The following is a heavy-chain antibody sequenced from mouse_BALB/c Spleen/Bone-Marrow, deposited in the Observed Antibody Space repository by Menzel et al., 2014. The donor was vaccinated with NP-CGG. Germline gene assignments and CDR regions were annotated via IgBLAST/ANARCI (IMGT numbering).Heavy chain of an antibody. CDR1: GFNIEDYY. Sequence: LVESGADLVRSGASVKLSCTASGFNIEDYYIHWVKQRPEQGLEWIGWIDPENGDPEYAPKFQGKATMTADTSSNTAYLQLTSLTSEDTAVYYCNACLYDDYPHSAMDYWGQGTSVTVSS. J-gene: IGHJ4*01. CDR3: NACLYDDYPHSAMDY. CDR2: IDPENGDP. D-gene: IGHD2-3*01. V-gene: IGHV14-4*02.